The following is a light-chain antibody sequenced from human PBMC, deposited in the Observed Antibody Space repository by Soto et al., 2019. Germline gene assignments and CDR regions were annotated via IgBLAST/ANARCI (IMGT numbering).Light chain of an antibody. Sequence: EIVLTQSPATLSLSPGERATLSCRAVQSVRTYLAWYQQKPGRAPRLLLYDASSRATGIPARFSGSGSGTEFTRTISSLEPEDFAVYYCQQRSNWPVTFGQGTRVEIK. CDR3: QQRSNWPVT. V-gene: IGKV3-11*01. CDR1: QSVRTY. CDR2: DAS. J-gene: IGKJ1*01.